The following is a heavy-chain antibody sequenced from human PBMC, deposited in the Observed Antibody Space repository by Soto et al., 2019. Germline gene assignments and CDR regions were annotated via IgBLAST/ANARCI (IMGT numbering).Heavy chain of an antibody. CDR2: TYYRSKWYN. V-gene: IGHV6-1*01. CDR3: VRVYRDWYGGFDF. Sequence: SQTLSLTCAISGDSVSSNSALWNWIRQSPSRGLEWLGRTYYRSKWYNDYAASVRGRITINPGTSKNQLSLQLKSVTPEDTAVYYCVRVYRDWYGGFDFWGQGTLVTVSS. D-gene: IGHD3-10*01. CDR1: GDSVSSNSAL. J-gene: IGHJ5*01.